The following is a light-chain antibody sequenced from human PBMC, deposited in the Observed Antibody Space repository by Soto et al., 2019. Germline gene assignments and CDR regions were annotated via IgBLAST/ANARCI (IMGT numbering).Light chain of an antibody. CDR1: QSVGGD. J-gene: IGKJ5*01. Sequence: VMAQSPGTLSVPPVQGPTLSCRASQSVGGDLAWYQQKPGQAPRRLIYGASSRATGIPDRFSGSGSGTDFTLTISRLEPEDFAVYYCQQYSTSPTFGEGTRLEIK. CDR2: GAS. V-gene: IGKV3-20*01. CDR3: QQYSTSPT.